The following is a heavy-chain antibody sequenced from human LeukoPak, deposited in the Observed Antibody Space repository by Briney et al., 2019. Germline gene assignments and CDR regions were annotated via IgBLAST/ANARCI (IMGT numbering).Heavy chain of an antibody. CDR2: ISSSGTTI. J-gene: IGHJ5*02. CDR1: GFTFSDYY. Sequence: GGSLRLSCAASGFTFSDYYVSWIRQVPGKGLEWVSYISSSGTTIYYADSVKGRFTISRDSAKNSLYLQMNSLRAEDTALYYCARDATYYYGSGSFYRWANWFDPWGQGTLVTVSS. V-gene: IGHV3-11*01. CDR3: ARDATYYYGSGSFYRWANWFDP. D-gene: IGHD3-10*01.